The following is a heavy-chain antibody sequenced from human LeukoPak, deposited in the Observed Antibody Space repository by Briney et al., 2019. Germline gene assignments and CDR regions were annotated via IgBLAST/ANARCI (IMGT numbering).Heavy chain of an antibody. CDR1: GFTFSSYA. CDR2: ISYDGSNK. V-gene: IGHV3-30-3*01. Sequence: GSLRLSCAASGFTFSSYAMHWVRQAPGKGLEWVAVISYDGSNKYYADSVKGRFTISRDNSKNTLYLQMDSLRAEDTAVYYCARGVKVSYFDYWGQGTLVTVSS. J-gene: IGHJ4*02. CDR3: ARGVKVSYFDY. D-gene: IGHD2-8*01.